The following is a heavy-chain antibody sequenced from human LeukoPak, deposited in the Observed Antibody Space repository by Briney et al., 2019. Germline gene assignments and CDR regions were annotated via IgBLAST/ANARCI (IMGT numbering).Heavy chain of an antibody. CDR1: GDTFSSYA. V-gene: IGHV1-69*06. Sequence: SVKVSCKASGDTFSSYAISWVRQAPGQGLEWMGGIIPIFGTANYAQKFQGRVTITADKSTSTAYMELSSLRSEDTAVYYCARGGYDILTGYYFDYWGQGTLVTVSS. CDR3: ARGGYDILTGYYFDY. D-gene: IGHD3-9*01. J-gene: IGHJ4*02. CDR2: IIPIFGTA.